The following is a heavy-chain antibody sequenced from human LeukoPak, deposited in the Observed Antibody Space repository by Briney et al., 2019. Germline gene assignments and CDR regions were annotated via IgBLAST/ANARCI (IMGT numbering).Heavy chain of an antibody. Sequence: GGSLRLSCITSGFNLGASWMSWVRQAPGKGLEWVANIKGDGSKRKYVDAVRGRFTISRDNAKNSLYLQMHSLSVEDTAVYFCLRDAGWCKADYWGQGTLVSVSS. CDR2: IKGDGSKR. J-gene: IGHJ4*02. CDR1: GFNLGASW. CDR3: LRDAGWCKADY. V-gene: IGHV3-7*01. D-gene: IGHD2-8*01.